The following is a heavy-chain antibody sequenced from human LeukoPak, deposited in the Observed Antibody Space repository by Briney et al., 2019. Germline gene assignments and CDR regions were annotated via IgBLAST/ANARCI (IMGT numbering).Heavy chain of an antibody. J-gene: IGHJ4*02. CDR3: ASALKRGSAGTLIDH. V-gene: IGHV1-8*01. Sequence: VXVXCXXXXYSFTSXXINWVRQAXGQGLEWMGWMNPNSGNTGYAQKFQDRVTMTRNTSISTAYLELSSLGSEDTAMYYCASALKRGSAGTLIDHWGQGTLVTVSS. CDR2: MNPNSGNT. CDR1: XYSFTSXX. D-gene: IGHD6-13*01.